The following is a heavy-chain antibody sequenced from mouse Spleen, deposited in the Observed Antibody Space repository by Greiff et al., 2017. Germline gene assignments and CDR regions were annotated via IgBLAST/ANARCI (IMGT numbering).Heavy chain of an antibody. CDR2: IYPGDGDT. D-gene: IGHD2-3*01. Sequence: QVQLKQSGPELVKPGASVKISCKASGYAFSSSWMNWVKQRPGKGLEWIGRIYPGDGDTNYNGKFKGKATLTADKSSSTAYMQLSSLTSEDSAVYFCARAGMDAMDYWGQGTSVTVSS. CDR3: ARAGMDAMDY. J-gene: IGHJ4*01. V-gene: IGHV1-82*01. CDR1: GYAFSSSW.